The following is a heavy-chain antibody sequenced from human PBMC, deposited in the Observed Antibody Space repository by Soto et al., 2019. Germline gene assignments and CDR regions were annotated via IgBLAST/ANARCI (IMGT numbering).Heavy chain of an antibody. CDR3: ARVYCSTTTCHVQAFDS. CDR1: GFTFSSYE. V-gene: IGHV3-48*03. Sequence: GGSLRLSCAASGFTFSSYEMNWVRQAPGRTLEWVSYISSAGDSSYYADSVKGRFTISRDNAKNSLYLQMNSLRVEDTAAYYCARVYCSTTTCHVQAFDSWGQGTLVTVSS. CDR2: ISSAGDSS. D-gene: IGHD2-2*01. J-gene: IGHJ4*02.